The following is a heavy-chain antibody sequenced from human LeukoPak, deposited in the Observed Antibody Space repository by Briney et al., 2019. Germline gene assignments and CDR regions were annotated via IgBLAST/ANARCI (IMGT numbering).Heavy chain of an antibody. D-gene: IGHD1-1*01. Sequence: KGGESLKISCKGSGYRFTSYCIGWVRQMPGKGLECMGIIYPGDSDTRYSPSFQGQVTISGDKSISTAYLQWSSLEASDTAMYYCARYRTSDAFDIWGQGTMVTVSS. J-gene: IGHJ3*02. CDR2: IYPGDSDT. CDR3: ARYRTSDAFDI. CDR1: GYRFTSYC. V-gene: IGHV5-51*01.